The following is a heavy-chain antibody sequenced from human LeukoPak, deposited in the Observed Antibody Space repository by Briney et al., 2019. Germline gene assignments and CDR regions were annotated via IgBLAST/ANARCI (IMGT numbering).Heavy chain of an antibody. CDR1: GYTFTSYY. V-gene: IGHV1-46*01. CDR3: ARVGDTAMDQMTDAFDI. CDR2: INPSGGST. J-gene: IGHJ3*02. D-gene: IGHD5-18*01. Sequence: GASVKVSCKASGYTFTSYYMHWVRQAPGQGLEWMGIINPSGGSTSYAQKFQGRVTMTRDMSTSTVYMELSSLRSEDTAVYYCARVGDTAMDQMTDAFDIWGQGTMVTVSS.